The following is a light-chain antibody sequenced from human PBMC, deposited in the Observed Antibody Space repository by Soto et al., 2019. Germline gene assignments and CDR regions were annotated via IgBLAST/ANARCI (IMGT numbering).Light chain of an antibody. CDR2: DAS. J-gene: IGKJ4*01. V-gene: IGKV3-11*01. CDR3: QQRSTWPRT. Sequence: EIELTQSPGTLTFAPGERCTLSCRASQSLTSSLVWYQQKPGQAPRLLIYDASNRATGIPARFSGSGSGTEFTLTINSLEPEDFAVYYCQQRSTWPRTFGGGTKVDIK. CDR1: QSLTSS.